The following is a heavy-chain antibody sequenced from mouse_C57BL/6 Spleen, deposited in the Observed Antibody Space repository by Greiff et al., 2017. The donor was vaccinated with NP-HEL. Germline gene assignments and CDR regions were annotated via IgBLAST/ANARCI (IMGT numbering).Heavy chain of an antibody. Sequence: EVQRVESGGGLVQPKGSLKLSCAASGFTFNTYAMHWVRQAPGKGLEWVARIRSKSSNYATYYADSVKDRFTISRDDSQSMLYLQMNNLKTEDTAMYYCVREDYGSSYCYAMDYWGQGTSVTVSS. CDR1: GFTFNTYA. J-gene: IGHJ4*01. CDR2: IRSKSSNYAT. CDR3: VREDYGSSYCYAMDY. V-gene: IGHV10-3*01. D-gene: IGHD1-1*01.